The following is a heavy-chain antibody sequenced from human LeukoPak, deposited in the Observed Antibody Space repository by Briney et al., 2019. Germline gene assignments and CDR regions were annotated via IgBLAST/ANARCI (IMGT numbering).Heavy chain of an antibody. Sequence: SETLSLTCSVSGASISSYYWTWIRQPPGEGLEWIGYVHYTGTTNYNASLKSRVTISLDTSKNQFSLKLNSVTAADTAVYYCASFLAHRSNDFWGQGTLVTVSS. D-gene: IGHD2/OR15-2a*01. CDR1: GASISSYY. CDR3: ASFLAHRSNDF. V-gene: IGHV4-59*01. CDR2: VHYTGTT. J-gene: IGHJ4*02.